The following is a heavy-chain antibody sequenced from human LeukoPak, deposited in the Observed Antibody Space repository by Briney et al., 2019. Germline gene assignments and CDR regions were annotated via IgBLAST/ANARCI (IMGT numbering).Heavy chain of an antibody. V-gene: IGHV4-59*08. CDR2: IYYSGST. CDR3: ASEGGYSYGYWYFDL. D-gene: IGHD5-18*01. J-gene: IGHJ2*01. Sequence: SETLSLTCTVSGGSISSYYWSWIRQPPGKGLEWIGYIYYSGSTNYNPSLKSRVTISVDTSKNQFSLKLSSVTAADTAVYYCASEGGYSYGYWYFDLWGRGTLVTVSS. CDR1: GGSISSYY.